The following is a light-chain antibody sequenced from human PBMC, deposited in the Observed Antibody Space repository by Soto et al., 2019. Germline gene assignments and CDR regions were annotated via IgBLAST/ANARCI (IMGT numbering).Light chain of an antibody. V-gene: IGKV3-15*01. Sequence: EIVMTQSPATLSVSPGERATLSCRASQSVSNNLAWYQQKPGQAPRLLIYGASTRATGIPARFSGSGSGTEFTLTISSLQSEDFVVYYCQQYNNWPRTFGQGTMVEIK. CDR3: QQYNNWPRT. CDR2: GAS. J-gene: IGKJ1*01. CDR1: QSVSNN.